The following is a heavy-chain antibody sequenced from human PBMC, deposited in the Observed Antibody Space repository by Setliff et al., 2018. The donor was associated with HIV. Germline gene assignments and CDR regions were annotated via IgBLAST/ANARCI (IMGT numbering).Heavy chain of an antibody. V-gene: IGHV3-23*01. Sequence: GGSLRLSCAASGFSFRSYAVRWVRQAPGKGLEWVSVISGSGDITYYRESVKGRFTVSRDNSNNTVYLLMNSLRAEDTAMYYCAKTQTVITVYGPFDSWGQGTPVTVSS. CDR1: GFSFRSYA. J-gene: IGHJ4*02. CDR2: ISGSGDIT. D-gene: IGHD4-4*01. CDR3: AKTQTVITVYGPFDS.